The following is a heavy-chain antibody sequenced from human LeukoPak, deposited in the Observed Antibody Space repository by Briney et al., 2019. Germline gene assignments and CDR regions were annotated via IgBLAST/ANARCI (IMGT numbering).Heavy chain of an antibody. Sequence: SETLSLTCAVYGGSFSGYYWSWIRQPPGKGLEWIGEINHSGSTNYNPSLKSRVTISADMSKNQVSLKLTSVTAADTAVYYCASCIVGANWFDPWGQGILVTVSS. CDR1: GGSFSGYY. V-gene: IGHV4-34*01. CDR2: INHSGST. J-gene: IGHJ5*02. D-gene: IGHD1-26*01. CDR3: ASCIVGANWFDP.